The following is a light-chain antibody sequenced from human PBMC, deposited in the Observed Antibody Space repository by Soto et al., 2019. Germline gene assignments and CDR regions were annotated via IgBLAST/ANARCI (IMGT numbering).Light chain of an antibody. Sequence: DIQMTQSPSSLSASAGDRVTITCRASQGISNSLAWYQQAPGKVPKLLIYGASTLQSGVPSRFSGSGPRTGFTLTISSLQPEDVANYYCQTYNNDPFTFGPGTNVDIK. V-gene: IGKV1-27*01. CDR1: QGISNS. CDR2: GAS. CDR3: QTYNNDPFT. J-gene: IGKJ3*01.